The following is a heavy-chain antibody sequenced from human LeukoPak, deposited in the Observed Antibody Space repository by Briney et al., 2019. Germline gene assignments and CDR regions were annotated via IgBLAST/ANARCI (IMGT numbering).Heavy chain of an antibody. Sequence: SETLSLTCTVSGGSISSGGYYWSWIRQHPGKGLEWIGYIYYSGSTNYNPSLKSRVTISVDTSKNQFSLKLSSVTAADTAVYYCARGRFSGYYWDYWGQGTLVTVSS. CDR3: ARGRFSGYYWDY. CDR1: GGSISSGGYY. D-gene: IGHD3-22*01. CDR2: IYYSGST. V-gene: IGHV4-61*08. J-gene: IGHJ4*02.